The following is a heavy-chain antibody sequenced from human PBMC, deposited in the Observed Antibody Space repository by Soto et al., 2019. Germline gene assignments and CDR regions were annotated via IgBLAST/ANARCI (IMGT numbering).Heavy chain of an antibody. Sequence: EVQLLESGGGLVQPGGSLRLSCAASGFTFSSYAMSWVRQAPGKGLEWVSGISGSGGDTYYADSVKGRFTISRDNSKNTLYLQMNSLRAEDTAVYYCAILGLYDSSGYGSWGQGTLVTVSS. D-gene: IGHD3-22*01. CDR2: ISGSGGDT. CDR3: AILGLYDSSGYGS. J-gene: IGHJ4*02. V-gene: IGHV3-23*01. CDR1: GFTFSSYA.